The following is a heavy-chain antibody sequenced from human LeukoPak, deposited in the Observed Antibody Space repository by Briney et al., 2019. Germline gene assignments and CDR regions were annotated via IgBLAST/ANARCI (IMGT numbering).Heavy chain of an antibody. Sequence: GGSLTLSCAASAFTLGSYAMSWVRQAPGKGLEWVSGISANGANTHYAESVRGRFIISRDNSKNTLYLQMNSLRAGDTALYFCAKYHNPDSTGPFHWGQGTLVTVSS. CDR1: AFTLGSYA. V-gene: IGHV3-23*01. CDR3: AKYHNPDSTGPFH. CDR2: ISANGANT. D-gene: IGHD3-22*01. J-gene: IGHJ4*02.